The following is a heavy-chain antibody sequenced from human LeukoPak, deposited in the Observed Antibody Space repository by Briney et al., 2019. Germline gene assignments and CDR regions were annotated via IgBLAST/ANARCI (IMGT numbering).Heavy chain of an antibody. CDR3: AREVVGYFDWLPYEGFDY. Sequence: GGSLTLSCAVSGVTFSSYSMNWVRQPPGKGLEWISSICNSSSYIYYADSVKGRFTISRDNAKNSLYLQMNSLRAEDTAVYYCAREVVGYFDWLPYEGFDYWGQGTLVTVSS. V-gene: IGHV3-21*01. CDR1: GVTFSSYS. J-gene: IGHJ4*02. D-gene: IGHD3-9*01. CDR2: ICNSSSYI.